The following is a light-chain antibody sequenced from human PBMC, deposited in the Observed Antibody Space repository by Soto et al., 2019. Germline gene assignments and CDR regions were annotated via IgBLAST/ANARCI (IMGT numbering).Light chain of an antibody. CDR3: QTWATGIQL. J-gene: IGLJ1*01. CDR1: SGHSTYA. CDR2: LNSDGSH. Sequence: QLVLTQSPSASASLGASVRLTCTLSSGHSTYAIAWHQQQPEKGPRFLMNLNSDGSHRKGDGIPDRFSGSSSGADRYLTISSLQSEDEADYYCQTWATGIQLFGTGNKLTVL. V-gene: IGLV4-69*01.